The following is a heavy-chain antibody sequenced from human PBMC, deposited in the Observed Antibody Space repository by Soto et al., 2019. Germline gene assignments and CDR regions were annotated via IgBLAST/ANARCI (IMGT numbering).Heavy chain of an antibody. V-gene: IGHV4-31*03. CDR3: ARGSFSSSSSWFDP. D-gene: IGHD6-6*01. Sequence: PSETLSLTCTVSGGSISSGGYYWGWIRQHPGKGLEWIGYIYYSGRTYYNPSLHSRVSIAADTTENQFSLKLTSVTAADTSAYYCARGSFSSSSSWFDPWGRGTLVTVSS. CDR2: IYYSGRT. J-gene: IGHJ5*02. CDR1: GGSISSGGYY.